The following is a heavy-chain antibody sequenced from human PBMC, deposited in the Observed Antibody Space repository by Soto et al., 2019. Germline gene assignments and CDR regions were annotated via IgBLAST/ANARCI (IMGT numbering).Heavy chain of an antibody. D-gene: IGHD2-2*01. V-gene: IGHV3-48*01. CDR1: GFTFSSYS. J-gene: IGHJ3*02. CDR3: ARGWGCSSTSCSDAFDI. Sequence: EVQLVESGGGLVQPGGSLRLSCAASGFTFSSYSMNWVRQAPEKGLEWVSYISSSSTIYYADSVKGRFTISRDNAKNSLYLQMNSPRAEDTAVYYCARGWGCSSTSCSDAFDIWGQGTMVTVSS. CDR2: ISSSSTI.